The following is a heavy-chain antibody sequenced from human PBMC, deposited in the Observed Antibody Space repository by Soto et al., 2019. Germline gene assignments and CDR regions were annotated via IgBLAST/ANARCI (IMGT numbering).Heavy chain of an antibody. V-gene: IGHV3-48*01. CDR2: ISGSSRTI. CDR3: ARDRVSGDYYHDAFDI. Sequence: EVQMVESGGGLVQPGGSLRLSCAASGFTFSSYSMNWVRQAPGKGLEWVSYISGSSRTICHADSVKGRFTISRDNAKNSLFLQMNSLRAEDTAVYYCARDRVSGDYYHDAFDIWGQGTMVTVSS. D-gene: IGHD3-10*01. CDR1: GFTFSSYS. J-gene: IGHJ3*02.